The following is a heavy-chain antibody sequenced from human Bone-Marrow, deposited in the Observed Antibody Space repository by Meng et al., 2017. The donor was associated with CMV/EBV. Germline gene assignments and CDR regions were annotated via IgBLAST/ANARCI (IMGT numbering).Heavy chain of an antibody. D-gene: IGHD1-7*01. CDR2: ISSSGSTI. J-gene: IGHJ6*01. CDR1: GFTFSDYY. CDR3: ARDNWNYPLYYGMDV. V-gene: IGHV3-11*01. Sequence: GGSLRLSCAASGFTFSDYYMSWIRQAPGKGLEWVSYISSSGSTIYYADSVKGRFTISRDNAKNSLYLQMNSVRAEDTAVYYCARDNWNYPLYYGMDVWGQGTTVTVYS.